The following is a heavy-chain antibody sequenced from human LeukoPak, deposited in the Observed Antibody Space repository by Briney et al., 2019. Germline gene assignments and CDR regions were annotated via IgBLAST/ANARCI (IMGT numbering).Heavy chain of an antibody. J-gene: IGHJ6*03. Sequence: SETLSLTCDVSGYSITSGYYCGWFRQPPGKGLEWIGNIFHAGNTYYNASLWSRVTISVDTSKNQFSLRLISVSAADTAVYYCAKQGGSSSPYYYYYMDVWGKGTTVTVSS. CDR1: GYSITSGYY. D-gene: IGHD6-6*01. V-gene: IGHV4-38-2*01. CDR2: IFHAGNT. CDR3: AKQGGSSSPYYYYYMDV.